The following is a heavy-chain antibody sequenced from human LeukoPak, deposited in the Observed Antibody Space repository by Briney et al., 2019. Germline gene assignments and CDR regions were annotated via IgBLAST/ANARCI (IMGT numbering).Heavy chain of an antibody. Sequence: SQTLSLTCAISGDSVSTKSAAWNWIRQSPSRGLEWLGRTYHGSKWYNDYAESVKNRITINADTSKNQFSLQLNSVTPEDTAVYYCARVDLGSAIFEPKWFDPWGQGTLVTVSS. J-gene: IGHJ5*02. V-gene: IGHV6-1*01. CDR2: TYHGSKWYN. D-gene: IGHD3-9*01. CDR1: GDSVSTKSAA. CDR3: ARVDLGSAIFEPKWFDP.